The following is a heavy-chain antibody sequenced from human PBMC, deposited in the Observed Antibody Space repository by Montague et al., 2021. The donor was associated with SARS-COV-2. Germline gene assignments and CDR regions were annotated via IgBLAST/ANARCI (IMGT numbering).Heavy chain of an antibody. V-gene: IGHV6-1*01. J-gene: IGHJ6*02. CDR2: TYYMSKWYN. CDR3: TSGREGNYNVMDV. Sequence: CAISGDSVSSNSATWNWVRQSPSRGPEWLGRTYYMSKWYNDYAVXVRGRVTINPDTSKNQFSLQLNSVTPEDTAIYYCTSGREGNYNVMDVWGQGTTVTVSS. D-gene: IGHD1-1*01. CDR1: GDSVSSNSAT.